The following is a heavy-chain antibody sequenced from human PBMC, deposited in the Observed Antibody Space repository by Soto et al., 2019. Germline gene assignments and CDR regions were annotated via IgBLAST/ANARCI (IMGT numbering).Heavy chain of an antibody. CDR1: GFTFSSYS. CDR3: ARESEQPSTMVDY. J-gene: IGHJ4*02. Sequence: EVQLVESGGGLVQPGGSLRLSCAASGFTFSSYSMNWVRQAPGKGLEWVSYISSSSSTIYYADSVKGRFTISRDNAKNSLYLQMNSLRAEDTAVYYCARESEQPSTMVDYWGQGTLVTVSS. D-gene: IGHD2-8*01. CDR2: ISSSSSTI. V-gene: IGHV3-48*01.